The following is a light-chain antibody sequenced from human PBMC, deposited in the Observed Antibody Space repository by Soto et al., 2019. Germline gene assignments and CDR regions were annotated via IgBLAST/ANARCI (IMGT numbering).Light chain of an antibody. CDR2: GHS. CDR1: SSNIGGGYA. V-gene: IGLV1-40*01. CDR3: QSYDNSLSALV. Sequence: QSLLTHPPSVSGAPGQSVTISCTGSSSNIGGGYAVHWYSQLPGTAPKLLIGGHSKRPSGVPDRFFASKSGTPASLAITGLQAEDEADYYCQSYDNSLSALVFGTGTKVTV. J-gene: IGLJ1*01.